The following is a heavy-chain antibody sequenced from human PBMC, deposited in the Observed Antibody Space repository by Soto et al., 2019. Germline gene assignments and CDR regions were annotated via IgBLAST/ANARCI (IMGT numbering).Heavy chain of an antibody. CDR1: GGTLSDHG. CDR3: ARGVYGSGNYYTGPSAFDI. J-gene: IGHJ3*02. CDR2: TIPVFTTA. Sequence: VQLEQSGAEVKKPGSSVKVSCKASGGTLSDHGVAWLRQAPGQGLEWMGGTIPVFTTAKYAQKFQGRVIVTADKFTTIAYMELSSLRSEDTAFYFCARGVYGSGNYYTGPSAFDIWGQGTMVIVSS. V-gene: IGHV1-69*06. D-gene: IGHD3-10*01.